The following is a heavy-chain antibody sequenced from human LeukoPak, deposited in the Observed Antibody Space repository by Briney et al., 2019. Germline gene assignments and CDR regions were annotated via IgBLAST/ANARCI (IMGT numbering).Heavy chain of an antibody. V-gene: IGHV4-39*01. J-gene: IGHJ4*02. CDR2: IYYSGST. D-gene: IGHD6-19*01. CDR1: GGSISSSSYY. CDR3: ARTGAGGWYQFDY. Sequence: PSETLSLTCTVSGGSISSSSYYWGWIRQPPGKGLEWIGSIYYSGSTYYNPSLKSRLTMSVDTSKNQFSLNLTSVTPADTAVYYFARTGAGGWYQFDYWGQGTLVTVSS.